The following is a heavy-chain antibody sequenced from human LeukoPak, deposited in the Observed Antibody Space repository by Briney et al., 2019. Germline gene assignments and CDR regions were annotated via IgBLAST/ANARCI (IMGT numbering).Heavy chain of an antibody. D-gene: IGHD1-14*01. J-gene: IGHJ4*02. CDR1: GFTFSSYW. Sequence: PGGSLRLSCAASGFTFSSYWMSWVRQAPGKGLEWVANMKQDGSEQYYVASVLGRFSISRDNAKNSLYLQMNSLRAEDTAVYYCARETTSGYFDYWGQETLVTVSS. CDR3: ARETTSGYFDY. V-gene: IGHV3-7*01. CDR2: MKQDGSEQ.